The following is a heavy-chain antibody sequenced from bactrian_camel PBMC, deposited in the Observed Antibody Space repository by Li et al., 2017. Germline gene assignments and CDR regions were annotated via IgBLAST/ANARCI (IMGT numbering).Heavy chain of an antibody. D-gene: IGHD3*01. CDR2: LARGGGT. CDR3: AARRLICPMVYTAAYDF. Sequence: HVQLVESGGGSVQPGGSLTLSCAASGYTDSDYTMGWFRQAPGKQREGVAGLARGGGTTYADSVKGRFTIARDKTKGTLTLYLNNLKPNDTGMYFCAARRLICPMVYTAAYDFWGQGTQVTVS. CDR1: GYTDSDYT. J-gene: IGHJ4*01. V-gene: IGHV3S53*01.